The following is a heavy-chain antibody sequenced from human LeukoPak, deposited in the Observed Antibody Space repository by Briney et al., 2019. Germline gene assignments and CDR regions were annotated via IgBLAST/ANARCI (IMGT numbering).Heavy chain of an antibody. Sequence: GGSLRLSCAASGFTFSSYWTHWVRQAPGKGLVWVSRINSDGSSTSYADSVKGRFTISRDNAKNTLYLQMNSLRAEDTAVYYCAREEYCSGGSCYMGWYGMDVWGQGTTVTVSS. D-gene: IGHD2-15*01. V-gene: IGHV3-74*01. CDR1: GFTFSSYW. CDR3: AREEYCSGGSCYMGWYGMDV. CDR2: INSDGSST. J-gene: IGHJ6*02.